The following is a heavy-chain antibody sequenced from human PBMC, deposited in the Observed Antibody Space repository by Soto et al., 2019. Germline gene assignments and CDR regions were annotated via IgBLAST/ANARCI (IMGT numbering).Heavy chain of an antibody. CDR1: GFTFSHYS. D-gene: IGHD3-10*01. J-gene: IGHJ4*02. Sequence: KPGGSLRLSCAASGFTFSHYSLNWVRQAPGKGLEWVSSISTSSTYIYHVDSVEGRFTISRDDAKNSLYLQMNSLRAEDTAVYYCARVVTIDGPRFDYWGQGTLVTVSS. V-gene: IGHV3-21*01. CDR2: ISTSSTYI. CDR3: ARVVTIDGPRFDY.